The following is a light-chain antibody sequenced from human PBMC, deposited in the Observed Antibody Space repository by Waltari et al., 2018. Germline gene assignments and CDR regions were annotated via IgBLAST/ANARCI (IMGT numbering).Light chain of an antibody. J-gene: IGLJ3*02. CDR2: SND. Sequence: QSVLSQSPSASATPGQGVALSCSGGNSNIGNNPVNWYYHLPGTAPKLLIYSNDQRPSGVPDRFSGSKSGTSASLAISGLQSGDEGDYYCASWDDTLGGILFGGGTRLTVL. CDR3: ASWDDTLGGIL. V-gene: IGLV1-44*01. CDR1: NSNIGNNP.